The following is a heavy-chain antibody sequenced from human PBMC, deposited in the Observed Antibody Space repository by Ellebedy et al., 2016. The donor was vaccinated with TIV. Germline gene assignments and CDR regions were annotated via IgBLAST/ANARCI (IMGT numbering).Heavy chain of an antibody. V-gene: IGHV3-7*01. J-gene: IGHJ2*01. D-gene: IGHD3-9*01. CDR3: ARDYLALRYFDWQNNYYFDL. Sequence: PGGSLRLSCAASGFTFSRYWTSWVRQAPGKGLEWVASIKQDGDEKHYVESVKGRFTVSRDNVRDSFYLQMNSLRAEDTAMYFCARDYLALRYFDWQNNYYFDLWGRGALVTVSS. CDR1: GFTFSRYW. CDR2: IKQDGDEK.